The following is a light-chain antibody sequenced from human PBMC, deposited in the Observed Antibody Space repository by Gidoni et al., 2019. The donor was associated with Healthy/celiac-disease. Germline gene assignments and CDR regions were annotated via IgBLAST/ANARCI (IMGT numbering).Light chain of an antibody. CDR2: LGS. J-gene: IGKJ5*01. Sequence: DIVMTQSPLSLPVTPGEPASISCRSSQSLLHSNGYNYLDWYVQKPGQSPQLLIYLGSNRASGVPDRLSGSGSGTDFTLKISRVEAEDVGVYYCMQALQTPITFGQGTRLEIK. CDR1: QSLLHSNGYNY. V-gene: IGKV2-28*01. CDR3: MQALQTPIT.